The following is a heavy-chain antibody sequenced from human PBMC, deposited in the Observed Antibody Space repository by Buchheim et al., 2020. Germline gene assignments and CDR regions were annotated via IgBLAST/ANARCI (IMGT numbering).Heavy chain of an antibody. D-gene: IGHD6-19*01. CDR1: GGSISSGGYY. CDR2: IYYSGST. V-gene: IGHV4-31*03. Sequence: QVQLQESGPGLVKPSQTLSLTCTVSGGSISSGGYYWSWIRQHPGKGLEWIGYIYYSGSTYYNPSLKSRVTISVYTPKNQFSLKLSSVTAADTTVYYCARGTSSGWYYYYGMDVWGQGTT. J-gene: IGHJ6*02. CDR3: ARGTSSGWYYYYGMDV.